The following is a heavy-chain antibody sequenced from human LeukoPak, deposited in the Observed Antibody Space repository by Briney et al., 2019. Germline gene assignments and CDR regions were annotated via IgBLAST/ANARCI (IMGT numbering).Heavy chain of an antibody. V-gene: IGHV3-21*01. CDR2: ISDDGDDR. D-gene: IGHD5-12*01. CDR1: GFTFSSYS. Sequence: GGSLRPSCAASGFTFSSYSMNWVRQAPGKGLEWVSAISDDGDDRYYVDSVKGRFTISRDNAKNSLYLQMKSLRAEDTAFYYCAPFSGYATYWGQGILVTVSS. CDR3: APFSGYATY. J-gene: IGHJ4*02.